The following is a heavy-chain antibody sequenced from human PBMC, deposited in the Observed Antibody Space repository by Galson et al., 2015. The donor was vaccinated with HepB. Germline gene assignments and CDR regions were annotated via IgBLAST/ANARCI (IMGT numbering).Heavy chain of an antibody. V-gene: IGHV5-10-1*01. CDR1: GYSFITYW. CDR3: TKHGVAGSGSYNWFDP. CDR2: INPSNSYT. J-gene: IGHJ5*02. Sequence: QSGAEVKKPGESLRISCKASGYSFITYWIGWVRQMPGKGLEWMGRINPSNSYTNYSPSFQGHVTISADKSISTAYLQWSSLKASDTAMYYCTKHGVAGSGSYNWFDPWGQGTLVTVSS. D-gene: IGHD3-10*01.